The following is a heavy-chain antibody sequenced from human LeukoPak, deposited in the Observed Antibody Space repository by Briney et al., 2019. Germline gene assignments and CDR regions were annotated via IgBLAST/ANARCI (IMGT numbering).Heavy chain of an antibody. Sequence: SETLSLTCTVSGGSISNYYWSWIRQPPGKGLEWIGYIYYSGSTNYNPSLKSRVTISVDTSKNQFSLKLSSVTAADTAVYYCARVVYGGGSFPFYYYYGMDVWGQGTTVTVSS. CDR1: GGSISNYY. D-gene: IGHD1-26*01. CDR3: ARVVYGGGSFPFYYYYGMDV. V-gene: IGHV4-59*01. CDR2: IYYSGST. J-gene: IGHJ6*02.